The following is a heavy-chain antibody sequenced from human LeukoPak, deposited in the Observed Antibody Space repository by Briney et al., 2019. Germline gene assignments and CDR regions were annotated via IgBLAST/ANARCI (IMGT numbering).Heavy chain of an antibody. V-gene: IGHV1-2*02. J-gene: IGHJ4*02. Sequence: ASVKVSCKASGYTFTGHYMHWVRQAPGQGLEWMGWINPNSGGTNYAQKFQGRVTMTRDTSISTAYMELSRLRSDDTAVYYCAKFTVTSDGPFDYWGQGTLVTVSS. CDR3: AKFTVTSDGPFDY. D-gene: IGHD4-17*01. CDR1: GYTFTGHY. CDR2: INPNSGGT.